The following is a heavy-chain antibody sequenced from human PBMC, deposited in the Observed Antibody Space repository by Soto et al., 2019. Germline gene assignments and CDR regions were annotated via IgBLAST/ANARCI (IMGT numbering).Heavy chain of an antibody. V-gene: IGHV3-66*01. J-gene: IGHJ5*02. CDR3: ARDQGYCSGGSCYNWFDP. CDR2: IYSGGST. D-gene: IGHD2-15*01. Sequence: GGSLRLSCAASGFTVSSNYMSWVRQAPGKGLEWVSVIYSGGSTYYADSVKGRFTISRDNSKNTLYLQMNSLRAEDTAVYYCARDQGYCSGGSCYNWFDPWGQGTLVTVSS. CDR1: GFTVSSNY.